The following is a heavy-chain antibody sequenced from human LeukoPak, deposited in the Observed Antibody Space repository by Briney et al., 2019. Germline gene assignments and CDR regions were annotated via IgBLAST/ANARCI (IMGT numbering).Heavy chain of an antibody. CDR1: GGSFSVYY. V-gene: IGHV4-34*01. Sequence: SETLSLTCAVYGGSFSVYYWGWIRQPPGKGLEWIGSIYYSGSTYYNPSLKSRVTISVDTSKNQFSLKLSSVTAADTAVYYCARVYYGGKHFDYWGQGTLVTVSS. J-gene: IGHJ4*02. D-gene: IGHD4-23*01. CDR2: IYYSGST. CDR3: ARVYYGGKHFDY.